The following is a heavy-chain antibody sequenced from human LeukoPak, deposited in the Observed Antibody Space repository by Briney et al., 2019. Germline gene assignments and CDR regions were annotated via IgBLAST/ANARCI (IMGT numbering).Heavy chain of an antibody. CDR2: ISVSGGST. CDR1: GFTFSSYA. J-gene: IGHJ4*02. V-gene: IGHV3-23*01. CDR3: AKEPIAVAGNYYFDY. Sequence: GGSLRLSCAASGFTFSSYAMSWVRQAQGKGLEWVSAISVSGGSTYYADSVKGRFTISRDNSKNTLYLQMNSLRAEDTAVYYCAKEPIAVAGNYYFDYWGQGTLVSVSS. D-gene: IGHD6-19*01.